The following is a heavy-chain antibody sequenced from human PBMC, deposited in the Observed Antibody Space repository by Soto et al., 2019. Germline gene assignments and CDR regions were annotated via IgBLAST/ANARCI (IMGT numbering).Heavy chain of an antibody. Sequence: GASVKSSYEGCGDRVSSYWIASVRQMTGKGLEYMGIIYPGDSDTTYSPSFQGQVTISADKSISTAYLQWSSLKASDTAMYYCARRDVFNRYYFDYWGQGTLVTVSS. CDR2: IYPGDSDT. CDR1: GDRVSSYW. V-gene: IGHV5-51*01. J-gene: IGHJ4*02. CDR3: ARRDVFNRYYFDY.